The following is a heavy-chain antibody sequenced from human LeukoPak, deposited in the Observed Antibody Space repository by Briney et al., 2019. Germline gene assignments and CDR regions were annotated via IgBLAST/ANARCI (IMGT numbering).Heavy chain of an antibody. Sequence: PSQTLSLTCTVSGSSIGSGFYYWSWIRQHPGKGLEWVGYIHHSGTAFYNPSLQSRATISMDTSKNEFSLRLTVVTDADTAVYYCARYCSSTKCPFDYWGQGTLVTVSS. J-gene: IGHJ4*02. CDR1: GSSIGSGFYY. D-gene: IGHD2-2*01. CDR3: ARYCSSTKCPFDY. V-gene: IGHV4-31*03. CDR2: IHHSGTA.